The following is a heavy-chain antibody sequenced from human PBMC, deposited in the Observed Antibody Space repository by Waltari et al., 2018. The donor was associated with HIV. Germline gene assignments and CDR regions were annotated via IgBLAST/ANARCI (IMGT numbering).Heavy chain of an antibody. CDR1: GGSFSGYY. CDR2: INHRGST. V-gene: IGHV4-34*01. D-gene: IGHD3-10*01. Sequence: QVQLQQWGAGLLKPSETLSLTCAVHGGSFSGYYWSWIRQPPGKGLGWMGEINHRGSTNYNTSLKSRVTISVDTSKNQFSLKLSSVTAADTAVYYCARGARPRRVVRGVIIDSWIDPWGQGTLVTVSS. J-gene: IGHJ5*02. CDR3: ARGARPRRVVRGVIIDSWIDP.